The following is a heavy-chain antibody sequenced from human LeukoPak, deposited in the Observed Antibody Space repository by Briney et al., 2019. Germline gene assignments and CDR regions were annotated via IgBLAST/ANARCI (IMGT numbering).Heavy chain of an antibody. Sequence: PGGSLRLSCATSAFTFRSDWMSWVRQAPGKGLEWVANINHDGSKAHNVHSVKGRFTISRDNTQNSLFLQLNRLRAEDTAMYYCARDTSPSSRRIYFDAFYIWGQGTKVTVSS. CDR2: INHDGSKA. CDR3: ARDTSPSSRRIYFDAFYI. D-gene: IGHD2-15*01. CDR1: AFTFRSDW. J-gene: IGHJ3*02. V-gene: IGHV3-7*01.